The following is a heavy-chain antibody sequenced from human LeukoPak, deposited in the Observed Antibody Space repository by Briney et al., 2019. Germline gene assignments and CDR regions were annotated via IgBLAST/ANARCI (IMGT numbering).Heavy chain of an antibody. Sequence: GGSLRLSCAASGFTFSSYDMHWVRQATGKGLEWVSAIGTAGDTYYPGSVKGRFTISRENAKNSLYLQMNSLRAGDTAVYYCARAGDSGGNDYWGQGTLVTVSS. D-gene: IGHD2-21*01. CDR1: GFTFSSYD. CDR3: ARAGDSGGNDY. J-gene: IGHJ4*02. V-gene: IGHV3-13*01. CDR2: IGTAGDT.